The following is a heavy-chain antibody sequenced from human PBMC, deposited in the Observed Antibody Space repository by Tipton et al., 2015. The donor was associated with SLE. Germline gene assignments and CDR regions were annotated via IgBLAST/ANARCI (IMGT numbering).Heavy chain of an antibody. CDR3: VRHPYDFWSGYRNWFDF. J-gene: IGHJ5*01. CDR1: GGSISSSSYY. Sequence: TLSLTCTVSGGSISSSSYYWGWIRQPPGKGLEWIGSIYYSGSTYYNPSLKSRVTISVDTSKNQFSLKLSSVTAADTAVYYCVRHPYDFWSGYRNWFDFWGQGTLVTVSS. CDR2: IYYSGST. V-gene: IGHV4-39*07. D-gene: IGHD3-3*01.